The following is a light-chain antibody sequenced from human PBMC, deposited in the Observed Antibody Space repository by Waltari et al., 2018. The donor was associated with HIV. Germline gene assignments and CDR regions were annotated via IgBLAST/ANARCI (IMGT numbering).Light chain of an antibody. CDR2: EVN. V-gene: IGLV2-8*01. J-gene: IGLJ2*01. CDR1: SSDVGRYDY. Sequence: QSPLTPPPSASGSLGQSVTISCTGSSSDVGRYDYVSWYQQPPGKAPKLLIFEVNKRPSGVPDRFSGSKSGNTASLTVSGLQAEDEAEYSCSSYAGINPVIFGGGT. CDR3: SSYAGINPVI.